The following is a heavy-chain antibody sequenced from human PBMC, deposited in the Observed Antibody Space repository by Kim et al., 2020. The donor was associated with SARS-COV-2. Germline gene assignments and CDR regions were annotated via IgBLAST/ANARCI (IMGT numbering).Heavy chain of an antibody. J-gene: IGHJ4*02. CDR1: GFTFSSYW. CDR3: ARDGTIAAAGHYDY. V-gene: IGHV3-7*01. D-gene: IGHD6-13*01. Sequence: GGSLRLSCAASGFTFSSYWMSWVHQAPGKGLEWVANIKQDGSEKYYVDSVKGRFTISRDNAKNSLYLQMNSLRAEDTAVYYCARDGTIAAAGHYDYWGQGTLVTVSS. CDR2: IKQDGSEK.